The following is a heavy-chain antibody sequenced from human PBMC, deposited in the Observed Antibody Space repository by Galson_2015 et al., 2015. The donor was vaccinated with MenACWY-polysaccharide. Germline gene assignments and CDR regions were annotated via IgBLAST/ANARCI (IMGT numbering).Heavy chain of an antibody. V-gene: IGHV1-8*01. CDR3: AREYGYNYISCFDP. J-gene: IGHJ5*02. D-gene: IGHD5-24*01. Sequence: SVKVSCKASGYTFTSYDINWARQAAGQGLEWMGWMNTNSGNKGYAQKFQGRFTMTRNTSISTAYMELSSLRSEDTAVYDRAREYGYNYISCFDPWGQGTLVTVSS. CDR2: MNTNSGNK. CDR1: GYTFTSYD.